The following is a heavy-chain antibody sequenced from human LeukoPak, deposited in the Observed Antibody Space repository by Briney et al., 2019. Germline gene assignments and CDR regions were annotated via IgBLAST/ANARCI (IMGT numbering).Heavy chain of an antibody. D-gene: IGHD1-26*01. CDR2: ISASGGGT. J-gene: IGHJ6*03. V-gene: IGHV3-23*01. CDR1: GVTDG. Sequence: GGSLRLSCAMSGVTDGMSWVRQAPGKGLEGVSSISASGGGTHYTGSVKGRFTISRDNSKKTIYLQMNTLRVDDTAKYFCAAWEPNFYHLDDWGKGTTVTVSS. CDR3: AAWEPNFYHLDD.